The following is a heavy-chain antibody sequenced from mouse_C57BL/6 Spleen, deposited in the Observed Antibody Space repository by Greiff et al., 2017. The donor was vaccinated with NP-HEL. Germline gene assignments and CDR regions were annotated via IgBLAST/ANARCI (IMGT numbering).Heavy chain of an antibody. D-gene: IGHD4-1*01. J-gene: IGHJ3*01. CDR1: GFTFSSYG. CDR2: ISSGGSYT. CDR3: ARFLTSAWFAY. Sequence: EVQGVESGGDLVKPGGSLKLSCAASGFTFSSYGMSWVRQTPDKRLEWVATISSGGSYTYYPDSVKGRFTISRDNAKNTLYLQMSSLKSEDTAMYYCARFLTSAWFAYWGQGTLVTVSA. V-gene: IGHV5-6*01.